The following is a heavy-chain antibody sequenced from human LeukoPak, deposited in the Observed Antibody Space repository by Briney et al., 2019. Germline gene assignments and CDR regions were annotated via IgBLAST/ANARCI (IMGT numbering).Heavy chain of an antibody. CDR2: ISYGGSNK. Sequence: GGSLRLSCAASGFTFSSYAMHWVRQAPGKGLEWVAVISYGGSNKYYADSVKGRFTISRDNSKNTLYLQMNSLRAEDTAVYYCAGVRFWYYFDYWGQGTLVTVSS. D-gene: IGHD3-3*01. CDR1: GFTFSSYA. J-gene: IGHJ4*02. CDR3: AGVRFWYYFDY. V-gene: IGHV3-30*04.